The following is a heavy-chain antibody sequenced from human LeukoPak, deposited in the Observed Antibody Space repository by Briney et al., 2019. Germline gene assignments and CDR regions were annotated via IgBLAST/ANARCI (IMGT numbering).Heavy chain of an antibody. CDR2: IYSSGST. V-gene: IGHV4-61*02. J-gene: IGHJ3*02. D-gene: IGHD4-11*01. CDR1: GASISSGPHY. CDR3: ARDAYSPDVFDM. Sequence: KPSETLSLTCTVSGASISSGPHYCSWIRQPAGKGLEWIGRIYSSGSTNYNPSLESRVTISADTSKNQFSLTLHSVTAADTAVYYCARDAYSPDVFDMWGQGTMVTVSS.